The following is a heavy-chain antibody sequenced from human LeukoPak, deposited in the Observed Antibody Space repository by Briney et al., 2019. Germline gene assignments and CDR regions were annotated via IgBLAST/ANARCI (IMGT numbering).Heavy chain of an antibody. V-gene: IGHV4-59*01. D-gene: IGHD2-2*03. J-gene: IGHJ5*02. CDR3: ARGAGGGYGSNWFDP. CDR1: GGSINSYC. Sequence: SETLSLTCTVSGGSINSYCWSWIRQPPGEGLEWIGYIYYTGSTNYNPSLKSRVTVSVDTSKNQFSLKLSSVTAADTAVYYCARGAGGGYGSNWFDPWGQGTLVTVSS. CDR2: IYYTGST.